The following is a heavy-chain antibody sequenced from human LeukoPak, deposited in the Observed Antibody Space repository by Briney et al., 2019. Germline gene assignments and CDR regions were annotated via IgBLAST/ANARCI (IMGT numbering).Heavy chain of an antibody. Sequence: GRSLRLSCAASGXTFSRYEMNWVRQAPGKGLEWVSYISSSGRGGSVIYYADSVKGRFTISRDNAKNSLYLQLNSLRAEDTAVYYCARDYRRMWGAFDIWGQGTMVTVSS. V-gene: IGHV3-48*03. J-gene: IGHJ3*02. D-gene: IGHD3-16*02. CDR1: GXTFSRYE. CDR2: ISSSGRGGSVI. CDR3: ARDYRRMWGAFDI.